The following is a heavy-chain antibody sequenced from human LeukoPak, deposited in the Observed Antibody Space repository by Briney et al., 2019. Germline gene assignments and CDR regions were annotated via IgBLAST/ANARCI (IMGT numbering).Heavy chain of an antibody. CDR3: AKDAWSCSGNSCPQYYYYMDV. J-gene: IGHJ6*03. D-gene: IGHD2-2*01. V-gene: IGHV3-66*03. CDR2: I. Sequence: GGSLRLSCAASGFTVGSNYMNWVRQAPGKGLEWVSVISVKGRFTISRDNSKNMVYLQMNSLRSEDTAVYYCAKDAWSCSGNSCPQYYYYMDVWGKGTTVTVSS. CDR1: GFTVGSNY.